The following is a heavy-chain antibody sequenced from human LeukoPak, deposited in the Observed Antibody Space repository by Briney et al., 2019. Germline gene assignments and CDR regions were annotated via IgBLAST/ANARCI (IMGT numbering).Heavy chain of an antibody. V-gene: IGHV3-21*01. J-gene: IGHJ4*02. Sequence: GGSLRLSCAASGFTFSSYNMNWVRQAPGKGLEWVSSISSSSSYRYCADSVEGRFTISRDNAKNSLYLQMNSLRAEDTAVYYCARDPRYSSSWYERYYFDYWGQGTLVTVSS. D-gene: IGHD6-13*01. CDR1: GFTFSSYN. CDR2: ISSSSSYR. CDR3: ARDPRYSSSWYERYYFDY.